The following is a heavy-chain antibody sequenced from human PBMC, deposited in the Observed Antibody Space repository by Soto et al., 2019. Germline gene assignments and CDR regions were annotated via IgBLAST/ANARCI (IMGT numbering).Heavy chain of an antibody. Sequence: EVQLVESGGGLVQPGGSLRLSCEASGFTFSSYSMNWVRQAPGKGLEWVSYISSSSSTIYYADFVKGRFTISRDNAKNSLYLQMNGVGAEDTAVYYCAGHPERIAEIGWFDPWGQGTLVTVSS. V-gene: IGHV3-48*01. CDR1: GFTFSSYS. CDR2: ISSSSSTI. J-gene: IGHJ5*02. CDR3: AGHPERIAEIGWFDP. D-gene: IGHD6-13*01.